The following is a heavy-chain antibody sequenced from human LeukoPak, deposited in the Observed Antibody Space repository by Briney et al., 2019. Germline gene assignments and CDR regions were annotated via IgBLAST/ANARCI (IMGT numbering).Heavy chain of an antibody. CDR1: GGTFSNYA. CDR3: ARGPELERFDH. D-gene: IGHD1-1*01. CDR2: IIPIFGTA. J-gene: IGHJ4*02. V-gene: IGHV1-69*05. Sequence: GASVKVSYKASGGTFSNYAISWVRQAPGQGLEWMGGIIPIFGTANYAQKFQGRVTITTDESTSTAYMELSSLRSEDTAVYYCARGPELERFDHWGQGTLVTVSS.